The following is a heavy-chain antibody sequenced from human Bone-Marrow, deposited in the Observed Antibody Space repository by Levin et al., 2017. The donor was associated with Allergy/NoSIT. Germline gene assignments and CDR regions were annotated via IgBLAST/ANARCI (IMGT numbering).Heavy chain of an antibody. CDR3: VRDRGFGVLTDMGTFDS. CDR1: DDFINSGDYY. J-gene: IGHJ4*02. V-gene: IGHV4-30-4*01. Sequence: SQTLSLTCTVSDDFINSGDYYWSWIRQPPGKGLEWIGYIYYSGNTDYNPSLKSRVSISIDTSKKQFSLRLDSVTPADTAVYYCVRDRGFGVLTDMGTFDSWGQGVRVIVSS. D-gene: IGHD3-3*01. CDR2: IYYSGNT.